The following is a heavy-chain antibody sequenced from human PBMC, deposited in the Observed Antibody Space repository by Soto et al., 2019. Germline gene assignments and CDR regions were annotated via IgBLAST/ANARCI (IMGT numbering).Heavy chain of an antibody. D-gene: IGHD2-15*01. V-gene: IGHV3-30*03. J-gene: IGHJ4*02. CDR2: ISYDGSNK. CDR3: AGGQYCFAF. CDR1: GFPFSSYG. Sequence: QVQLVESGGGVVQPGRSLRLSCAASGFPFSSYGMHWVRQAPGKGLEWVAHISYDGSNKHYTDSVKGRFTISRDNSKNMLYLQMCSLRAEDTAVYYCAGGQYCFAFCGQGTRVSVSS.